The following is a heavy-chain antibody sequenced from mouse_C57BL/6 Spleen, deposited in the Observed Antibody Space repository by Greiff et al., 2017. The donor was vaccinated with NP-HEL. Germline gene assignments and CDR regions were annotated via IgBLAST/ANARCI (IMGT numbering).Heavy chain of an antibody. CDR1: GYTFTSYW. J-gene: IGHJ4*01. D-gene: IGHD2-4*01. V-gene: IGHV1-52*01. CDR3: ARGGLRPYYAMDD. Sequence: QVQLQQPGAELVRPGSSVKLSCKASGYTFTSYWMHWVKQRPIQGLEWIGNIDPSDSETHYNQKFKDKATLTVDKSSSTAYMQLSSLTSEDSAVYYCARGGLRPYYAMDDWGQGTSVTVSS. CDR2: IDPSDSET.